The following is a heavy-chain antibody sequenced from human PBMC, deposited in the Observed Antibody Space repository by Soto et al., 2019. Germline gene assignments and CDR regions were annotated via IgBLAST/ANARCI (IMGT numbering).Heavy chain of an antibody. CDR2: IIPIFGTA. J-gene: IGHJ6*02. CDR1: GGTFSSYA. D-gene: IGHD3-3*01. CDR3: ARGAVSTIFGSAWNGMDV. V-gene: IGHV1-69*13. Sequence: ASVKVSCKASGGTFSSYAISWVRQAPGQGLEWMGGIIPIFGTANYAQKFQGRVTITADESTSTAYMELSSLRSEDTAVYYCARGAVSTIFGSAWNGMDVWGQGTTVTVSS.